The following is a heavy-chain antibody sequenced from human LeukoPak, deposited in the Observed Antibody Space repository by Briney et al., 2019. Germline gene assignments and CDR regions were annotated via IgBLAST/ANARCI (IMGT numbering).Heavy chain of an antibody. D-gene: IGHD5-18*01. CDR1: GFTFSSYG. J-gene: IGHJ4*02. CDR2: ISYDGSNK. Sequence: GRSLTLSCAASGFTFSSYGMHWLRQAPGKGLEWVAVISYDGSNKYYADSVKGRFTISRDNSKNTLYLQMNSLRAEDTAVYYCAKDRRTAMVLDYWGQGTLVTVSS. V-gene: IGHV3-30*18. CDR3: AKDRRTAMVLDY.